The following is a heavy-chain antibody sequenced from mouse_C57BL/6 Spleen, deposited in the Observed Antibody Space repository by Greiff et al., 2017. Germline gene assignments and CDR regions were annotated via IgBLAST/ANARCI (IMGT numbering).Heavy chain of an antibody. CDR1: GYTFTDYE. D-gene: IGHD1-1*01. CDR3: TSGSSYVDY. V-gene: IGHV1-15*01. CDR2: IDPETGGT. J-gene: IGHJ2*01. Sequence: QVQLQQSGAELVRPGASVTLSCKASGYTFTDYEMHWVKQTPVHGLEWIGAIDPETGGTAYNQKFKGKAILTADKSSSTAYMERRSLTSEDSAVYYCTSGSSYVDYWGQGTTLTVSS.